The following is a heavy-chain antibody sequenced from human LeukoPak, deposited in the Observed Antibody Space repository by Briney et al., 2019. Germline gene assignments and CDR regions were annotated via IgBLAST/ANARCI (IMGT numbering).Heavy chain of an antibody. V-gene: IGHV1-18*01. CDR2: ISAYNGNT. J-gene: IGHJ6*03. Sequence: ASVKVSCKASGYTFTSYGISWVRQAPGQGLEWMGWISAYNGNTNYAQKLQGRVTMTTDTSTSTAYMELRSLRSDDTAVYYCARESRSSGYYLFDYYYYYMDVWGKGTTVTVSS. CDR3: ARESRSSGYYLFDYYYYYMDV. CDR1: GYTFTSYG. D-gene: IGHD3-22*01.